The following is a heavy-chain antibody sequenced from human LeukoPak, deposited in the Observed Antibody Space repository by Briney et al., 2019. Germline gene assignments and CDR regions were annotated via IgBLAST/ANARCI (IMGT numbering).Heavy chain of an antibody. CDR1: GFTFSNYF. CDR3: ARRVDATRWFDP. D-gene: IGHD2-15*01. V-gene: IGHV3-74*03. CDR2: INSDGTST. Sequence: GGSLRLSCAASGFTFSNYFMYWVRQAPGKGLVWVSRINSDGTSTMYADSVKGRFTISRDNAKNMLYMQMNSLRDEDTAVYYCARRVDATRWFDPWGQGTLVTVSS. J-gene: IGHJ5*02.